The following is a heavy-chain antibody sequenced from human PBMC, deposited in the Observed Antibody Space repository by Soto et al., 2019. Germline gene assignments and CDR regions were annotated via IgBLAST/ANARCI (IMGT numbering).Heavy chain of an antibody. CDR3: ARGVTETTAGTYWFDP. CDR2: IYHSGST. V-gene: IGHV4-30-2*01. CDR1: GGSVSSGSYY. D-gene: IGHD1-7*01. J-gene: IGHJ5*02. Sequence: PSETLSLTCTVSGGSVSSGSYYWSRIRQPPRKGLEWIGYIYHSGSTYYNPSLKSRVTIAVDRSKNQFSLKLSSVTAADTAVYYCARGVTETTAGTYWFDPWGQGTLVTASS.